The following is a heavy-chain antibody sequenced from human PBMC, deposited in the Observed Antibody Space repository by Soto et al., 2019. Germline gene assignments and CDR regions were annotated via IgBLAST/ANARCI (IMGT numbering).Heavy chain of an antibody. D-gene: IGHD3-22*01. CDR2: MSYDESNE. Sequence: QVQLVESGGGVVQPGKSLRLSCAASGFTLSTYGMYGVRQAPGKGLEGVAVMSYDESNEYYADSVKGRFTISRDNSKNTLYLQLNSLRAEDTAVYSCAKDRVRAWFSYGLGVWGRGTTVTVSS. CDR3: AKDRVRAWFSYGLGV. CDR1: GFTLSTYG. J-gene: IGHJ6*01. V-gene: IGHV3-30*18.